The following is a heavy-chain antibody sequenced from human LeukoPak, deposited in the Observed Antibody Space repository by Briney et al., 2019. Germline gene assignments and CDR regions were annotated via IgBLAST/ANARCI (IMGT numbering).Heavy chain of an antibody. D-gene: IGHD3-22*01. CDR2: IYTSGST. V-gene: IGHV4-61*02. CDR3: ARENTYYYDSSGYYSYFDY. CDR1: GGSISSGSYY. J-gene: IGHJ4*02. Sequence: MSSETLSLTCTVSGGSISSGSYYWSWIRQPAGKGLEWIGRIYTSGSTNYNPSLKSRVTISVDTSKNQFSLKLSSVTAADTAVYYCARENTYYYDSSGYYSYFDYWGQGTLVTVSS.